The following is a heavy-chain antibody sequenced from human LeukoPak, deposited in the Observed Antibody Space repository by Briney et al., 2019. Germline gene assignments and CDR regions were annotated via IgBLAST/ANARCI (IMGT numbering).Heavy chain of an antibody. V-gene: IGHV3-23*01. CDR3: AKGWEYAVI. CDR2: ISGSGGST. Sequence: PGGSLRLSCAASGFTFSRYALSWVRQAPGKGLEWVSAISGSGGSTYYADSVKGRFTISRDNSKSTLSLQMNSLRAEDTAVYYCAKGWEYAVIWGQGTLVTVSS. D-gene: IGHD2-21*01. J-gene: IGHJ4*02. CDR1: GFTFSRYA.